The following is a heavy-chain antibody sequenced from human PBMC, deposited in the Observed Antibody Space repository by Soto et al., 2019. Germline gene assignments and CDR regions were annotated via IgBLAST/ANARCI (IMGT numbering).Heavy chain of an antibody. CDR1: GGSISTVGHY. Sequence: SETLSLTCSVSGGSISTVGHYWTWIRQPPGKRLEWIGYVYYSGTANYNPSLKSRVTISVDLSKNQFSLGLSSVTTADTALYYCARTTAVPNTLRSRYFFDYWGQGTLVTVSS. D-gene: IGHD4-17*01. J-gene: IGHJ4*02. CDR3: ARTTAVPNTLRSRYFFDY. CDR2: VYYSGTA. V-gene: IGHV4-61*08.